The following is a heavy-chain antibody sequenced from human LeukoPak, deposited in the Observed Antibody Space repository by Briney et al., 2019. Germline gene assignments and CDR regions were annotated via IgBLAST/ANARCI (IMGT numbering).Heavy chain of an antibody. CDR3: ARDGTAAGLYFDC. CDR2: INQAGSEK. V-gene: IGHV3-7*01. D-gene: IGHD6-13*01. Sequence: GGSLRLSCAASGFTFSAHWMSWVRQAPGKGLEWVANINQAGSEKHYVDSVKGRFTISRDTAKSSLYLQMNSLRAEDTAVYYCARDGTAAGLYFDCWGQGTLVTVSS. J-gene: IGHJ4*02. CDR1: GFTFSAHW.